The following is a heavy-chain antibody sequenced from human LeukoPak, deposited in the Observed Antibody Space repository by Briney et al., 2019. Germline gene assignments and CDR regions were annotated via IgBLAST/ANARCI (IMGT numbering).Heavy chain of an antibody. CDR3: ARGRAGHYFDY. D-gene: IGHD1-14*01. Sequence: GGPLRLSCAASGFTFSNAWMSWVRQAPGKGLEWVSYISTSGSIKYYADSVKGQFTISRDNAKNSLYLQMNSLRAEDTAVYYCARGRAGHYFDYWGQGTLVTVSS. CDR1: GFTFSNAW. J-gene: IGHJ4*02. V-gene: IGHV3-48*01. CDR2: ISTSGSIK.